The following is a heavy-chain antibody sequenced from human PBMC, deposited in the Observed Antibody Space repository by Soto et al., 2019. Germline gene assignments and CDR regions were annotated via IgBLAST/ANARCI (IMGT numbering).Heavy chain of an antibody. Sequence: PGGSLRLSCAAPGFTFSSYSMNWVRQAPGKGLEWVSSISSSSSYIYYADSVKGRFTISRDNAKNSLYLQMNSLRAEDTAVYYCACFQWELPTHWGQGTLVTVSS. CDR2: ISSSSSYI. J-gene: IGHJ4*02. V-gene: IGHV3-21*01. CDR3: ACFQWELPTH. D-gene: IGHD1-26*01. CDR1: GFTFSSYS.